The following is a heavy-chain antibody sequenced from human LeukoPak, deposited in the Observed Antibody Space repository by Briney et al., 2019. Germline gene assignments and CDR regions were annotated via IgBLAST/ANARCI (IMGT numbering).Heavy chain of an antibody. V-gene: IGHV4-39*01. D-gene: IGHD2-2*01. CDR1: GGSISSSSYY. Sequence: SETLSLTCTVSGGSISSSSYYWGWIRQPPGKGLEWIWSIYYSGSTYYNPSLKSRVTISVDTSKNQFSLKLSSVTAADTAVYYCASCSTGCYGYMDVWGKGTTVTVSS. CDR2: IYYSGST. J-gene: IGHJ6*03. CDR3: ASCSTGCYGYMDV.